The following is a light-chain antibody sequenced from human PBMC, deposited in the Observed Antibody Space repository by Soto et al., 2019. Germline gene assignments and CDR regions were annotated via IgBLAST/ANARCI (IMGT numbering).Light chain of an antibody. CDR3: QLYGSSGT. V-gene: IGKV3-20*01. Sequence: EIVLTQSPGTLSLSPGERATLSCRASQSVSKNYLAWYQQKPGQAPRLLIYGASNTATGIPDRVSGSESGTDFTLTSSRLEPEDFAVYYWQLYGSSGTFGQRTKGEI. J-gene: IGKJ1*01. CDR1: QSVSKNY. CDR2: GAS.